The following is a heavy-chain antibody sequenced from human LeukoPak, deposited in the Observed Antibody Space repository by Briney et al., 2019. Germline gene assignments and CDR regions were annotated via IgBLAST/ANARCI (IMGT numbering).Heavy chain of an antibody. V-gene: IGHV4-34*01. CDR3: ARGRVYGSRY. Sequence: SETLSLTCAVYGGSFSGYYWGWIRQPPGKGLEWIGEINHSGSTNYNPSLKSRVTISVDTSKNQFSLKLSSVTAAGTAVYYCARGRVYGSRYWGQGTLVTVSS. CDR1: GGSFSGYY. CDR2: INHSGST. J-gene: IGHJ4*02. D-gene: IGHD3-10*01.